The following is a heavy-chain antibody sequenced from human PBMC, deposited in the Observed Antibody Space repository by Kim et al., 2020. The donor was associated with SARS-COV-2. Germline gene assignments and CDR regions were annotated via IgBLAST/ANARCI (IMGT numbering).Heavy chain of an antibody. CDR1: GFTFGDYA. J-gene: IGHJ4*02. Sequence: GGSLRLSCAASGFTFGDYAMHWVRQAPGKGLEWVSGISWNSGSIGYADSVQGRFTISRDNAKNSLYLQVNSLRAEDTALYYCAKAKSYGDYEKEFDYWGQGTLVTVSS. CDR2: ISWNSGSI. V-gene: IGHV3-9*01. D-gene: IGHD4-17*01. CDR3: AKAKSYGDYEKEFDY.